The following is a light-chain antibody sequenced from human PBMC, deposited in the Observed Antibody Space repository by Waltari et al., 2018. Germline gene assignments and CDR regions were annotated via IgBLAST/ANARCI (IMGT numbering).Light chain of an antibody. Sequence: YVLTQPHSVSVDPGEAARTPCGGDNIGRKSVPWYQQKPGQAPVLVTHYESDRPSGISERFSGSNSGGTATLTLSRVEAGDEADYYCQVWSLSSDHVFGGGTKLTVL. CDR2: YES. CDR3: QVWSLSSDHV. J-gene: IGLJ2*01. V-gene: IGLV3-21*04. CDR1: NIGRKS.